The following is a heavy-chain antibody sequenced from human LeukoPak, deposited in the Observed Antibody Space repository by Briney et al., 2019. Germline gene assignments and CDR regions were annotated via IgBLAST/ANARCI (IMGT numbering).Heavy chain of an antibody. CDR3: ARDMVGGSYYNYFDY. Sequence: GGSLRLSCAASGFTFSSYAMHWVRQAPGKGLEWVAVISYDGSNKYYADSVKGRFTISRDNSKNTLYLQMNSLRAEDTAVYYCARDMVGGSYYNYFDYWGQGTLVTVSS. CDR1: GFTFSSYA. D-gene: IGHD1-26*01. V-gene: IGHV3-30-3*01. CDR2: ISYDGSNK. J-gene: IGHJ4*02.